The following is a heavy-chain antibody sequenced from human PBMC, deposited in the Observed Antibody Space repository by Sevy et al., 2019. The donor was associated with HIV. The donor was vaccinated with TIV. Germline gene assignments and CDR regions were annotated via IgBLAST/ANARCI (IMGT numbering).Heavy chain of an antibody. CDR2: IKTKPYGGTT. Sequence: GGSLRLSCTASGFTFSDYAMSWVRQAPGKGLEWVGFIKTKPYGGTTEYAASVKGRFIISRDDSKNIANLQMNSLKTEDTGVYYCTRDLYGSGWFYFDYWGQGTLVTVSS. V-gene: IGHV3-49*04. CDR1: GFTFSDYA. J-gene: IGHJ4*02. D-gene: IGHD6-19*01. CDR3: TRDLYGSGWFYFDY.